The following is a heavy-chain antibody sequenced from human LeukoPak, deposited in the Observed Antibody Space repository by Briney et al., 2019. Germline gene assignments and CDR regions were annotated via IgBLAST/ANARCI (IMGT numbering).Heavy chain of an antibody. J-gene: IGHJ5*02. Sequence: ASVKVSCKASGYTFTSYDINWVRQATGQGLEWMGWMNPNSGNTGCAQKFQGRVTITRNTSISTAYMELSSLRSEDTAVYYCARGGYCSGGSCYGYNWFDPWGQGTLVTVSS. CDR2: MNPNSGNT. D-gene: IGHD2-15*01. CDR3: ARGGYCSGGSCYGYNWFDP. V-gene: IGHV1-8*03. CDR1: GYTFTSYD.